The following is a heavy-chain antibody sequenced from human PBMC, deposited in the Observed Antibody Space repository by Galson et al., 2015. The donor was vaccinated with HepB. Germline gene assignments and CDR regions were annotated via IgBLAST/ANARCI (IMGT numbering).Heavy chain of an antibody. V-gene: IGHV1-2*06. D-gene: IGHD3-10*01. Sequence: SVKVSCKASGYAFTAYYMHWVRQAPGQGLEWMGRINPNSGGTDHAQKFQGRVTMTRDTSNTTAYMELSSLTSDDTAVYYCAKERGAGNLYFQPWGQGSLVAVSS. CDR1: GYAFTAYY. CDR3: AKERGAGNLYFQP. CDR2: INPNSGGT. J-gene: IGHJ1*01.